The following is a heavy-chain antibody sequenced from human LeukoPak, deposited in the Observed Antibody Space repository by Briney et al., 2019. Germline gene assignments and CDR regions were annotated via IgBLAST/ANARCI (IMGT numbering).Heavy chain of an antibody. CDR3: ARSRRWIAAAGTGYYFDY. D-gene: IGHD6-13*01. J-gene: IGHJ4*02. Sequence: SGGSLRLSCAASGFTLSSYGMHWVRQAPGKGLEWVAVIWYDGSNKYYADSVKGRFTISRDNSKNTLYLQMNSLRAEDTAVYYCARSRRWIAAAGTGYYFDYWGQGTLVTVSS. CDR1: GFTLSSYG. V-gene: IGHV3-33*01. CDR2: IWYDGSNK.